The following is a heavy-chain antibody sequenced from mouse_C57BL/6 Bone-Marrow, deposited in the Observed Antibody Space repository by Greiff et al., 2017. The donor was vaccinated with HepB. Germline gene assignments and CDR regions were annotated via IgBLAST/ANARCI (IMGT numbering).Heavy chain of an antibody. CDR1: GFTFSSYA. Sequence: EVQLVESGEGLVKPGGSLKLSCAASGFTFSSYAMSWVRQTPEKRLEWVAYINSGGDYIYYADTVKGRFTISRDNARNTLYLQMSSLKSEDTAMYYCTRDQRYYYGSSRHWYFDVWGTGTTVTVSS. V-gene: IGHV5-9-1*02. CDR3: TRDQRYYYGSSRHWYFDV. D-gene: IGHD1-1*01. CDR2: INSGGDYI. J-gene: IGHJ1*03.